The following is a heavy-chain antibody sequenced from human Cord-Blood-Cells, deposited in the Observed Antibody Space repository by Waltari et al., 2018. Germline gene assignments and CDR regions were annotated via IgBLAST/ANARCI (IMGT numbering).Heavy chain of an antibody. CDR2: MNPNSDNT. V-gene: IGHV1-8*01. Sequence: QVQLVQSGAEVKKPGASVKVSCKASGYTFTSYDINWVRQATGQGLEWMGWMNPNSDNTGYAQKFQGRVTMTRNTSISTAYMELSSLRSEDTAVYYCARVDGSYGNYYYYGMDVWGQGTTVTVSS. CDR3: ARVDGSYGNYYYYGMDV. D-gene: IGHD5-18*01. CDR1: GYTFTSYD. J-gene: IGHJ6*02.